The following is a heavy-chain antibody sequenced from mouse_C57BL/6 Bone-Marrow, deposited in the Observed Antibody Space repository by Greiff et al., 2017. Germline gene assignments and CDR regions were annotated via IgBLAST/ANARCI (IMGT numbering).Heavy chain of an antibody. CDR2: INPNNGGT. V-gene: IGHV1-26*01. D-gene: IGHD1-1*01. J-gene: IGHJ3*01. CDR3: ARLIKGFAY. Sequence: EVQLQQSGPELVKPGASVKISCKASGYTFTDYYMNWVKQSHGKSLEWIGDINPNNGGTGYNQKFKGKDTLTVDKSSSTAYMELRSLTSEDSAVYYCARLIKGFAYWGQGTLVTVSA. CDR1: GYTFTDYY.